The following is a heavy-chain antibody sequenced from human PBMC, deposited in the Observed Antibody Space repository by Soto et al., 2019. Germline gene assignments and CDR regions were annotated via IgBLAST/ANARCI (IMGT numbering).Heavy chain of an antibody. CDR2: IYHSGST. J-gene: IGHJ4*02. Sequence: PSETLSLTCAVSGYSISSGYYWGWIRQPPGKGLEWIGSIYHSGSTYYNPSLKSRVTISVDTSKNQFSLKLSSVTAADTAVYYCARQWLRLAAIDYWGQGTLVTVSS. CDR3: ARQWLRLAAIDY. V-gene: IGHV4-38-2*01. D-gene: IGHD5-12*01. CDR1: GYSISSGYY.